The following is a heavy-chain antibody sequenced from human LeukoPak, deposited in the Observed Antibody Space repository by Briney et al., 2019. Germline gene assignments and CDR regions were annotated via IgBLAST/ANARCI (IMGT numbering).Heavy chain of an antibody. CDR3: ARAAYSSTWYSRYFDL. CDR2: IGTAGEI. Sequence: PGGSLRLSCAAPGFTFSSYDIHWVRQATGKGLEWVSGIGTAGEIYYPGSVKGRFTISRENAKNSSYLQMNSLRAGDTAVYYCARAAYSSTWYSRYFDLWGRGTLVTVSS. V-gene: IGHV3-13*01. CDR1: GFTFSSYD. D-gene: IGHD6-13*01. J-gene: IGHJ2*01.